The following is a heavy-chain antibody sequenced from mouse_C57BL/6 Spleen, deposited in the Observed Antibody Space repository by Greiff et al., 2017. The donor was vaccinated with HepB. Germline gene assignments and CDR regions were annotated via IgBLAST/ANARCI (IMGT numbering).Heavy chain of an antibody. J-gene: IGHJ3*01. CDR1: GYTFTSYW. CDR3: ARPLITTVVASFAY. D-gene: IGHD1-1*01. CDR2: IDPNSGGT. V-gene: IGHV1-72*01. Sequence: QVQLQQSGAELVKPGASVKLSCKASGYTFTSYWMHWVKQRPGRGLEWIGRIDPNSGGTKYNEKFKSKATLTVDKPSSTAYMQLSSLTSEDSAVYYCARPLITTVVASFAYWGQGTLVTVSA.